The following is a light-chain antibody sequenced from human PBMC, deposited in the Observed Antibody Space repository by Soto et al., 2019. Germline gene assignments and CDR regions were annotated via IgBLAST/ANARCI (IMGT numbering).Light chain of an antibody. Sequence: DIQMPQSPSSVSASVGDRVTINCRASQGITSGLVWYQQKPGRAPDLFIYAVSIVQSWVPSRFSGSGSRTDFTLTISTVQPQDSATAFCQQAHTFPITSGGTTKVQIK. V-gene: IGKV1-12*01. J-gene: IGKJ4*01. CDR3: QQAHTFPIT. CDR1: QGITSG. CDR2: AVS.